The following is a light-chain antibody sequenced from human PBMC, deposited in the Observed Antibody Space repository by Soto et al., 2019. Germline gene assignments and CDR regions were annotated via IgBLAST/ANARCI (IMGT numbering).Light chain of an antibody. CDR1: QSVSRSY. Sequence: EIVLTQSPGTLSLSPGERATLSCRASQSVSRSYLGWYQQKPGQAPRLLIYDASTRATGIPDRFSGSGSGTDFTLTISRLEPEDFAVYYCQQYGGSSLYTFGQETKLELQ. CDR3: QQYGGSSLYT. V-gene: IGKV3-20*01. J-gene: IGKJ2*01. CDR2: DAS.